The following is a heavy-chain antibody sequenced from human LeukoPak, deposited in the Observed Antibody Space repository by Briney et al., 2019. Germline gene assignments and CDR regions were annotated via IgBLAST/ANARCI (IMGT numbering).Heavy chain of an antibody. V-gene: IGHV1-46*01. J-gene: IGHJ4*02. D-gene: IGHD3-10*01. CDR3: ARDGKNYYGSGSLFDY. CDR2: INPSGGST. Sequence: EASVKVSCKASGYTFTSYYMHWVRQAPGQGLEWMGIINPSGGSTSYAQKFQGRVTMTGDTSKSTVNMELSSLRSEDTAVYYCARDGKNYYGSGSLFDYWGQGTLVTVSS. CDR1: GYTFTSYY.